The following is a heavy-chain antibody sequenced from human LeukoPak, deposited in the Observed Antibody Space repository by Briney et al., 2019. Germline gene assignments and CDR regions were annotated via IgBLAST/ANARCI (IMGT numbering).Heavy chain of an antibody. V-gene: IGHV3-74*01. D-gene: IGHD3-10*01. CDR3: ARAVYYSNYLGY. CDR1: GFTFSTYW. Sequence: GGSLRLSCAASGFTFSTYWMHWVRQAPGKGLVWVSRINSDGSSTNYGDSVKGRFTISRDNAKNTLYLQMNSLRAEDTAMYYCARAVYYSNYLGYWGQGTLVTVSS. CDR2: INSDGSST. J-gene: IGHJ4*01.